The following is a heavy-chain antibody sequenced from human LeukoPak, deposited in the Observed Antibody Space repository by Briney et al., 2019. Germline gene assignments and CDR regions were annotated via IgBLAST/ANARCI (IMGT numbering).Heavy chain of an antibody. Sequence: PGGSLRLSCAASGFTFSSYGMTWVRQAPGKGLEWVSYISSGTDYIYYADSVKGRFTISRDNSKNTLYLQMNSLRAEDTAVYYCARDQHGPLDYWGQGTLVTVSS. D-gene: IGHD2-8*01. CDR1: GFTFSSYG. CDR2: ISSGTDYI. J-gene: IGHJ4*02. CDR3: ARDQHGPLDY. V-gene: IGHV3-21*05.